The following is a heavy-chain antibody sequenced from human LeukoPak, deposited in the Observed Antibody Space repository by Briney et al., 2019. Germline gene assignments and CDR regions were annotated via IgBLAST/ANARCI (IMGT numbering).Heavy chain of an antibody. D-gene: IGHD5/OR15-5a*01. CDR1: GGTFSSYA. Sequence: SVKVSCKASGGTFSSYAISWVRQAPGQGLKWMGRIIPIFGTANYAQKFQGRVTITTDESTSTAYMELSSLRSEDTAVYYCARDSDIYALGAEYFQHWGQGTLVTVSS. V-gene: IGHV1-69*05. CDR3: ARDSDIYALGAEYFQH. J-gene: IGHJ1*01. CDR2: IIPIFGTA.